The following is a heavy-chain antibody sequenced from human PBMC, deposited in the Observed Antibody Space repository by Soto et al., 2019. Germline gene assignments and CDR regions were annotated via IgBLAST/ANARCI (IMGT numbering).Heavy chain of an antibody. J-gene: IGHJ6*03. D-gene: IGHD2-2*01. CDR3: ARDGCSSTSCYFDYYYYMDV. Sequence: QVQLVQSGAEVKKPGSSVKVSCKASGGTFSSYTISWVRQAPGQGLEWMGRIIPILGIANYAQKFQGRVTMTADKSTSTAYMELSSLRSEDTAVYYCARDGCSSTSCYFDYYYYMDVWGKGTTVTVSS. V-gene: IGHV1-69*08. CDR1: GGTFSSYT. CDR2: IIPILGIA.